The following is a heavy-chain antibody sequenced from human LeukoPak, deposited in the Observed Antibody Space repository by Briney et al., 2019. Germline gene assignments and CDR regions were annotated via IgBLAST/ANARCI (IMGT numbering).Heavy chain of an antibody. CDR3: AKGFWRDGYYYGMDV. CDR1: GFTFSSYA. V-gene: IGHV3-23*01. Sequence: PGGSLRLSCEASGFTFSSYAMSWVRQAPGKGLEWVSAISGSGGSTYYADSVKGRFTISRDNSKNTLYLQMNSLRAEDTAVYYCAKGFWRDGYYYGMDVWGQGTTVTVSS. J-gene: IGHJ6*02. CDR2: ISGSGGST. D-gene: IGHD2/OR15-2a*01.